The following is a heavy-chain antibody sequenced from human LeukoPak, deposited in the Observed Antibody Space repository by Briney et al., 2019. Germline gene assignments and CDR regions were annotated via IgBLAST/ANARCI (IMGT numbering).Heavy chain of an antibody. D-gene: IGHD6-19*01. CDR3: AKDLDWWLVRYYYGMDV. CDR1: GFTFSSYG. J-gene: IGHJ6*02. Sequence: LAGRSLRLSCAASGFTFSSYGMHWVRQAPGKGLEWVAVISYDGSNKYYADSVKGRFTISRDNSKNTLYLQMNSLRAEDTAVYYCAKDLDWWLVRYYYGMDVWGQGTTVTVSS. CDR2: ISYDGSNK. V-gene: IGHV3-30*18.